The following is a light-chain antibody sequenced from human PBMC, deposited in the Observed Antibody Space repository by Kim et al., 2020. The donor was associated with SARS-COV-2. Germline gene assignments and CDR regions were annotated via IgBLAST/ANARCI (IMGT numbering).Light chain of an antibody. V-gene: IGKV3-11*01. J-gene: IGKJ4*01. CDR2: DAY. CDR3: QQRSNWPPVT. Sequence: EIVLTQSPATLSLSPGERATLSCRASQSVSSYLAWYQQKPGQAPRLLIYDAYNRATGIPVRFSGSGSGTDFTLTISSLEPEDFAVYYCQQRSNWPPVTFGGGTKVDIK. CDR1: QSVSSY.